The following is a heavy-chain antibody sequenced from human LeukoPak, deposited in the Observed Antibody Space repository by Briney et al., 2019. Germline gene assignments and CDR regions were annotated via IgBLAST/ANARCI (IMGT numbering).Heavy chain of an antibody. CDR2: ISSNGGST. D-gene: IGHD2-2*01. Sequence: QPGGSLRLSCAASGFTFSSYAMHWVRQAPGKGLEYASAISSNGGSTYYANSVKGRFTISRDNSKNTLYLQMGSLRAEDMAVYYCARSYCTSTSCHRIAIDYWGQGTLVTVSS. V-gene: IGHV3-64*01. J-gene: IGHJ4*02. CDR1: GFTFSSYA. CDR3: ARSYCTSTSCHRIAIDY.